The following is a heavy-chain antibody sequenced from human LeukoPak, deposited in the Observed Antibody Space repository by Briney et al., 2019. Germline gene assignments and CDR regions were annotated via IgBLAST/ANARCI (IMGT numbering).Heavy chain of an antibody. CDR2: IRSKAYGGTT. J-gene: IGHJ6*03. V-gene: IGHV3-49*03. CDR3: TRGYCSSTSCADYYYYMDV. Sequence: GGSLRLSCTASGFTFGDYAMSWFRQAPGRGLEWVGFIRSKAYGGTTEYAASVKGRFTISRDDSKSIAYLQMNSLKTEDTAVYYCTRGYCSSTSCADYYYYMDVWGKGTTVTVSS. D-gene: IGHD2-2*01. CDR1: GFTFGDYA.